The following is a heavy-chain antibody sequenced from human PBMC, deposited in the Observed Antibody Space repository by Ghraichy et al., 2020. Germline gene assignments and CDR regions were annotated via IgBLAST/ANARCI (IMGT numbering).Heavy chain of an antibody. CDR1: GFTVDDYG. CDR3: AKAETAMVNSAFDA. J-gene: IGHJ3*01. D-gene: IGHD5-18*01. V-gene: IGHV3-9*01. Sequence: GGSLRLSCAASGFTVDDYGMHWVRQAPGKGLEWVSGINWNSGSIAYGDSVKGRFKISRDNAKNSLYLEMNSLRPEDTALYYCAKAETAMVNSAFDAWGQGTMVSVSP. CDR2: INWNSGSI.